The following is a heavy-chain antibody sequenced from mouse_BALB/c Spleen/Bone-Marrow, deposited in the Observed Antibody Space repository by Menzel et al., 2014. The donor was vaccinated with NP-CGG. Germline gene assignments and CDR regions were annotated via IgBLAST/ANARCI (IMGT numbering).Heavy chain of an antibody. CDR2: INPGSGGT. D-gene: IGHD2-1*01. V-gene: IGHV1-54*01. CDR3: ARSGGNWNFDV. CDR1: GYAFTKYL. J-gene: IGHJ1*01. Sequence: QVQLKHSGAELVRPGTSVKVSCKASGYAFTKYLIEWVKQRPGQGLEWIGMINPGSGGTNYTEKFKGKATLTADKSSSTAYMQLSSLTSDDSAVYFCARSGGNWNFDVWGAGTTVTVSS.